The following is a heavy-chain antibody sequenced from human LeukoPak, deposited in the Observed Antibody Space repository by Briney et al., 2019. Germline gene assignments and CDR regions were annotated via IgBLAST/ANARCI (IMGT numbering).Heavy chain of an antibody. V-gene: IGHV3-30-3*01. D-gene: IGHD6-6*01. CDR3: ARDLLEYSSSGPLYYYYMDV. CDR2: ISYDGSNK. Sequence: GGSLRLSCAASGFTFSSYAMHWVRQAPGKGLEWVAVISYDGSNKYYADSVKGRFTISRDNSKNTLYLQMNSLRAEDTAVYYCARDLLEYSSSGPLYYYYMDVWGKGTTVTDSS. J-gene: IGHJ6*03. CDR1: GFTFSSYA.